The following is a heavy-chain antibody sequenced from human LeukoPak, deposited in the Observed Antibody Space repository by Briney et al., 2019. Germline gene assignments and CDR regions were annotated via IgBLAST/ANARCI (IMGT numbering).Heavy chain of an antibody. CDR2: ISNDGRNK. V-gene: IGHV3-30*04. Sequence: GGSLRLSCAASGFTFSSYSMHWVRQAPGKGLEWVAFISNDGRNKNYADSVQGRFTISRDNSKNTLYLQMNSLRAEDTAAYYCVRDDRGYSGYHFDYWGQGTLVTVSS. CDR1: GFTFSSYS. CDR3: VRDDRGYSGYHFDY. J-gene: IGHJ4*02. D-gene: IGHD5-12*01.